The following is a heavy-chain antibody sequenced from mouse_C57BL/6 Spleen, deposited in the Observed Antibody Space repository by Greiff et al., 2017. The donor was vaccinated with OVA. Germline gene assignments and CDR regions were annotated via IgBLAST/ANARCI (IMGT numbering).Heavy chain of an antibody. CDR2: IWSGGST. J-gene: IGHJ3*01. D-gene: IGHD2-4*01. CDR3: AKSPYDYAWFAY. V-gene: IGHV2-4*01. Sequence: VKLVESGPGLVQPSQSLSITCTVSGFSLTSYGVHWVRQPPGKGLEWLGVIWSGGSTDYNAAFISRLSISKDNSKSQVFFKMNSLQADDTAIYYCAKSPYDYAWFAYWGQGTLVTVSA. CDR1: GFSLTSYG.